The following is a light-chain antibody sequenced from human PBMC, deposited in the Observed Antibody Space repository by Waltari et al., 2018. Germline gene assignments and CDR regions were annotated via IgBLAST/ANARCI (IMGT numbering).Light chain of an antibody. Sequence: EIVLTQSPGTLSLSPGERATLSCRASQSVSSNYLGWYQQKPGQAPRLLIHGASSRATGIPDRFSGSGSGADFPLTISRLEPEDFAVYYCQQYGSSPRTFGQGTKVEIK. J-gene: IGKJ1*01. V-gene: IGKV3-20*01. CDR1: QSVSSNY. CDR3: QQYGSSPRT. CDR2: GAS.